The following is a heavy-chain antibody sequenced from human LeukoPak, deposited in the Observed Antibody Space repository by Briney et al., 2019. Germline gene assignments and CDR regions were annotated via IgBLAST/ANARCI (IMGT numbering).Heavy chain of an antibody. Sequence: GGSLRLSCAASGFTFSDYYMSWLRQATGEGLEWGSYISSSGSNIYYGDSVKARFNITRDNAKYSLYLQLSSMRAEDTAVYYCASGDLLLSDAFDIWGQGTMVTVSS. D-gene: IGHD2-2*01. J-gene: IGHJ3*02. CDR1: GFTFSDYY. CDR3: ASGDLLLSDAFDI. CDR2: ISSSGSNI. V-gene: IGHV3-11*01.